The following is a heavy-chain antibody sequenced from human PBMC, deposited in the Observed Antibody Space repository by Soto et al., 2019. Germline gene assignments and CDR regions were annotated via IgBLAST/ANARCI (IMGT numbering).Heavy chain of an antibody. J-gene: IGHJ4*02. CDR2: IRSKANSYAT. CDR3: TRHVQRGYLGALSDFDY. Sequence: EVQLVESGGGLVQPGGSLKLSCAASGFTFSGSAMHWVRQASGKGLEWVGRIRSKANSYATAYAASVKGRFTISRDDSKNTAYLQMNSLKPEDTAVYYCTRHVQRGYLGALSDFDYWGQGTLVTVSS. V-gene: IGHV3-73*01. D-gene: IGHD1-1*01. CDR1: GFTFSGSA.